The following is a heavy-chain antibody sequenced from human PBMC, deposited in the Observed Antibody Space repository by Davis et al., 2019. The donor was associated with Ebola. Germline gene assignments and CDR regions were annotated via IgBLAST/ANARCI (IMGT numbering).Heavy chain of an antibody. D-gene: IGHD2-15*01. CDR2: ISSSSSTI. CDR3: ARGGYCSGGSCSLGWFDP. CDR1: GFTFSSYS. Sequence: PGGSLRLSCAASGFTFSSYSMNWVRQAPGKGLEWVSYISSSSSTIYYADSVKGRFTISRDNAKNSLYLQMNSLRDEDTAVYYCARGGYCSGGSCSLGWFDPWGQGTLVTVSS. V-gene: IGHV3-48*02. J-gene: IGHJ5*02.